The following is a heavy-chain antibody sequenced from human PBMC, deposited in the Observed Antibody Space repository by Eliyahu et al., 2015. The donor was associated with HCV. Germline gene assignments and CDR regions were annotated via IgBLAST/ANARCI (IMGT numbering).Heavy chain of an antibody. J-gene: IGHJ5*02. CDR2: IIPILGIA. Sequence: QVQLVQSGAEVKKPGSSVKVSCKASGGTFSSYAIGWVRQAPGQGLEWMGRIIPILGIANYAQKFQGRVTITADKSTSTAYMELSSLRSEDTAVYYCAREHIVVVTARDNWFDPWGQGTLVTVSS. CDR3: AREHIVVVTARDNWFDP. V-gene: IGHV1-69*04. D-gene: IGHD2-21*02. CDR1: GGTFSSYA.